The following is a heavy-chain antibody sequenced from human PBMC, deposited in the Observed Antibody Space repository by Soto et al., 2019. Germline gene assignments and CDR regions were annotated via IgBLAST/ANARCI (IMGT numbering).Heavy chain of an antibody. J-gene: IGHJ4*02. CDR1: GGSISSSYY. CDR3: ARLQVGAGDY. Sequence: LSLTCTVSGGSISSSYYWGWIRQPPGKGLEWIGNIYYSGSTYYNPSLKSRVTISVDTSKNQFSLKLSSVTAADTAVYYCARLQVGAGDYWGQGTLVTVSS. CDR2: IYYSGST. D-gene: IGHD1-26*01. V-gene: IGHV4-39*01.